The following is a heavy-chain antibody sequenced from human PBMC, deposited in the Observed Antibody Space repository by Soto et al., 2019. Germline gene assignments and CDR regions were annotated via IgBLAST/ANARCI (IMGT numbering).Heavy chain of an antibody. CDR2: INHSGST. J-gene: IGHJ6*02. Sequence: NPSETLSLTCAVYGGSGGSFSGYYWSWIRQPPGKGLEWIGEINHSGSTNYNPSLKSRVTISVDTSKNQFSLKLSSVTAADTAVYYCARHNYDSSAYYHYYYGMDVWGQGTTVT. CDR3: ARHNYDSSAYYHYYYGMDV. D-gene: IGHD3-22*01. CDR1: GGSGGSFSGYY. V-gene: IGHV4-34*01.